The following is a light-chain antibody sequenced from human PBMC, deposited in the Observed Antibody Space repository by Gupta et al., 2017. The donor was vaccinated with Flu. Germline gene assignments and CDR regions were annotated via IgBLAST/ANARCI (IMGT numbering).Light chain of an antibody. V-gene: IGKV3-20*01. CDR1: QSVSSSY. Sequence: EIVLTQPPGTLSLPPGERATLSCRASQSVSSSYLGWYQQRPGQAPRLLVYGASSRATGIPDRFSGSGSGTDFTLTISRLEPEDFAVYYCHQYGSSPPYSFGQGTKLEIK. CDR3: HQYGSSPPYS. CDR2: GAS. J-gene: IGKJ2*03.